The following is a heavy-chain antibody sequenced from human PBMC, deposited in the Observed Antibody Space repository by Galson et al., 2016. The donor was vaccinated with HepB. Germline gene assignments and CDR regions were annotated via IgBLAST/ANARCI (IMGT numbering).Heavy chain of an antibody. V-gene: IGHV4-4*02. D-gene: IGHD1-26*01. CDR2: IYQTGTA. CDR3: TRGTLGTTASMAFDF. Sequence: SETLSLTCAVSGGSVSDNSWWAWVRQSPRKDLEWIGEIYQTGTAHYNPSFTSRATIFIDKSNNQISLRLESVTGSDTAVYYCTRGTLGTTASMAFDFWGQGTLVSVSS. J-gene: IGHJ4*02. CDR1: GGSVSDNSW.